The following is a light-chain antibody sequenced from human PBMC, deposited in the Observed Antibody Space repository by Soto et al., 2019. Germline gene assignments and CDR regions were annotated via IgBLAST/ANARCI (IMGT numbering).Light chain of an antibody. Sequence: QSALTQPPSASGSPGQSVTISCTGTSNDVGAYNFISWYQQHPGKAPKLMIYEVNKRPSGVPDRISGSKSGNTASLTVSGLQAEDEADYYCSSYGGSNNLLFGGGTKVTVL. CDR3: SSYGGSNNLL. V-gene: IGLV2-8*01. CDR2: EVN. CDR1: SNDVGAYNF. J-gene: IGLJ2*01.